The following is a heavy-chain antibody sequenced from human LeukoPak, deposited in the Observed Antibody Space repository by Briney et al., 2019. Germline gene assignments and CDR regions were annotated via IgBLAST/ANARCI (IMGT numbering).Heavy chain of an antibody. J-gene: IGHJ4*02. V-gene: IGHV1-46*01. CDR3: ARDPPEYYYGSDY. CDR2: INPSGGST. CDR1: GVTLRTSA. D-gene: IGHD3-10*01. Sequence: ASVKVSCKTSGVTLRTSAISWVRQAPGQGLEWMGIINPSGGSTSYAQKFQGRVTMTRYTSTSTVYMELSSLRSEDTAVYYCARDPPEYYYGSDYWGQGTLVTVSS.